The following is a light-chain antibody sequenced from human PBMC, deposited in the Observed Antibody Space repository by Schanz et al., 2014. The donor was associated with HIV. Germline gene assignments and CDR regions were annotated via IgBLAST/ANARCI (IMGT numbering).Light chain of an antibody. Sequence: DIQMTQSPSSLSASVGDRVTITCRASQSISSYLNWYQQKPGKAPKLLIYAASSLQSGVPSRFSGSGSGTEFTLTISSLQSEDFATYYCQQYYSYPLTFGGGTKVELK. CDR1: QSISSY. CDR2: AAS. CDR3: QQYYSYPLT. J-gene: IGKJ4*01. V-gene: IGKV1-39*01.